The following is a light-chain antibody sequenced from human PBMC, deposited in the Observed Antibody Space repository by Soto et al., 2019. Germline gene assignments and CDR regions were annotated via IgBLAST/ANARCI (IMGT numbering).Light chain of an antibody. CDR2: DAS. CDR1: QSIEKY. Sequence: DILMTQSPSTLSASVGERVTISCRASQSIEKYLAWYQQKPGKAPKLLIYDASTLETGVPSRFRGSGSGAEFTLAISSLQPDDFASYSCQQYNTYSWTFGQGTKVEIK. CDR3: QQYNTYSWT. V-gene: IGKV1-5*01. J-gene: IGKJ1*01.